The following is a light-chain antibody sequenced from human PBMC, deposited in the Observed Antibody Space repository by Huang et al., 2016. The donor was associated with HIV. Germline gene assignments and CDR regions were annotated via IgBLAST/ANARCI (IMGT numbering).Light chain of an antibody. CDR3: QQYGSSILT. CDR2: GAS. J-gene: IGKJ4*01. CDR1: QSIDSTY. Sequence: EIVLTQSPGTLSLSPGDRATLSCRASQSIDSTYLAWYQQKAGQAPRLLIYGASNRATAIPDRFSGNGSGTDFSLTISRLEPEDFTLYYCQQYGSSILTFGGGTKVEIK. V-gene: IGKV3-20*01.